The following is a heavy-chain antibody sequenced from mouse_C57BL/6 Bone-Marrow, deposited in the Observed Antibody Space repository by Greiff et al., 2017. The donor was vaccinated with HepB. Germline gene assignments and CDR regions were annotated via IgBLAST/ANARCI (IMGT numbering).Heavy chain of an antibody. CDR3: ARPLLGLAY. D-gene: IGHD4-1*01. CDR1: GYTFTSYT. CDR2: INPSSGYT. J-gene: IGHJ3*01. V-gene: IGHV1-4*01. Sequence: VKLVESGAELARPGASVKMSCKASGYTFTSYTMHWVKQRPGQGLEWIGYINPSSGYTKYNQKFKDKATLTADKSSSTAYMQLSSLTSEDSAVYYCARPLLGLAYWGQGTLVTVSA.